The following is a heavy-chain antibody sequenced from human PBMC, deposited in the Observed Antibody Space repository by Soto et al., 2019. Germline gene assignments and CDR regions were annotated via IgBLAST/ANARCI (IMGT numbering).Heavy chain of an antibody. V-gene: IGHV4-4*02. Sequence: QVQLQESGPGLVKPSGTLSLTCAVSSGSISSSNWWSWVRQPPGKGLEWIGEIYHSGSTNYNPSLRSRVTIAVDKSKNQFSLKLSSVTAADTAVYYCARGSDIAVASTTTAPFDYWGQGPLVTVSS. CDR1: SGSISSSNW. J-gene: IGHJ4*02. D-gene: IGHD6-19*01. CDR3: ARGSDIAVASTTTAPFDY. CDR2: IYHSGST.